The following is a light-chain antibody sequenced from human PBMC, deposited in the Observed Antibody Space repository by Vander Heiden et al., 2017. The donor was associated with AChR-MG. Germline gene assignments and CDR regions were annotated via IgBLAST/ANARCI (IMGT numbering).Light chain of an antibody. CDR2: DTS. CDR3: LLSYSGAHWV. V-gene: IGLV7-46*01. Sequence: QAVVTQEPSLTVPPGGTVTLTCRSSTGAVTSGHYPYWFQQKPGQAPRTLIYDTSNKHSWTPARFSGSLLGGKAALTLSGAQPEDEAEYYCLLSYSGAHWVFGGGTKLTVL. J-gene: IGLJ3*02. CDR1: TGAVTSGHY.